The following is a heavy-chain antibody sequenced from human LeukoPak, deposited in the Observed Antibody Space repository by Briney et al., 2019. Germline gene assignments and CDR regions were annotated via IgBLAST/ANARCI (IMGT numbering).Heavy chain of an antibody. V-gene: IGHV1-69*04. CDR3: ARDHDAAAARIDP. CDR2: IIPILGIA. J-gene: IGHJ5*02. CDR1: GGAFSSYA. Sequence: GASVKVSCRASGGAFSSYAISWVRQAPGQGLEWMGRIIPILGIANYAQKFQGRVTITADKSTSTAYMELSSLRSEDTAVYYCARDHDAAAARIDPWGLGTLVTVSS. D-gene: IGHD6-13*01.